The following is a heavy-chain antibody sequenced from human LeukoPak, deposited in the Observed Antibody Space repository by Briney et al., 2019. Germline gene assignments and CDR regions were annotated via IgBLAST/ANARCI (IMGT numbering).Heavy chain of an antibody. V-gene: IGHV3-20*01. CDR2: TNRRGDIT. J-gene: IGHJ4*02. CDR3: ARKGLGGELGGFDS. D-gene: IGHD1-7*01. Sequence: PGGSLRLSCAASGFSFDDYAMHWVRQVPGKGLEWVSGTNRRGDITGYADFVKGRFTISRDNAKNSLYLQMNSLRVEDTALYHCARKGLGGELGGFDSWGQGTLVTVSS. CDR1: GFSFDDYA.